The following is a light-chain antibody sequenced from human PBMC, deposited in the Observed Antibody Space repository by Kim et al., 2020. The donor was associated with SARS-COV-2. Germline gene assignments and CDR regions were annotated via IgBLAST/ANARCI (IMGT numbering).Light chain of an antibody. CDR1: QGSSSY. J-gene: IGKJ1*01. CDR3: QQYYSYPPWT. Sequence: AIRMTQSPSSLSASTGDRVTITCRASQGSSSYLAWYQQKPGKAPKLLIYAASTLQSGVPSRFSGSGSGTDFTLTISCLQPEDFATYYCQQYYSYPPWTFGQGTKVDIK. V-gene: IGKV1-8*01. CDR2: AAS.